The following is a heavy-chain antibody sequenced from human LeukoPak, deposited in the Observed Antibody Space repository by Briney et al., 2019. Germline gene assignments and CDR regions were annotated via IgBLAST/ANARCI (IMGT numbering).Heavy chain of an antibody. Sequence: GGSLRLSCAASGFTFSDYYMSWIRQAPGKGLEWVSAISGSGGSTYYADSVKGRFTISRDNSKNTLYLQMNSLRAEDTAVYYCAKDTLYGDYDKYYWGQGTLVTVSS. CDR1: GFTFSDYY. CDR2: ISGSGGST. V-gene: IGHV3-23*01. CDR3: AKDTLYGDYDKYY. J-gene: IGHJ4*02. D-gene: IGHD4-17*01.